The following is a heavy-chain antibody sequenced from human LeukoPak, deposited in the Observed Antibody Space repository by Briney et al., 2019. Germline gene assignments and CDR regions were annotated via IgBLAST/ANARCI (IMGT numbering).Heavy chain of an antibody. V-gene: IGHV5-51*01. J-gene: IGHJ5*02. CDR2: IYPGDSDT. Sequence: GESLKISCKGSGYSFTSYWIGWVRQMPGKGLEWMGIIYPGDSDTRYNPSFQGQVTISADKSISTAYLQWSSLKASDTAMYYCAKAHYDFWSGYLYNWFDPWGQGTLVTVSS. D-gene: IGHD3-3*01. CDR1: GYSFTSYW. CDR3: AKAHYDFWSGYLYNWFDP.